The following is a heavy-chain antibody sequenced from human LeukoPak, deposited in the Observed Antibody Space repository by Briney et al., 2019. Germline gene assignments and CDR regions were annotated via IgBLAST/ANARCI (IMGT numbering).Heavy chain of an antibody. Sequence: PGGSLRLSCTASVFPFSAYAMNWVCQAPGKGLEWISYISNSGSTIYYADSAKGRFTISRDNAKNSLYLQMNSLRDEDAALYYCARGAVGGFGGQPPYHYYGMDVWGQGTTVIVSS. CDR3: ARGAVGGFGGQPPYHYYGMDV. CDR1: VFPFSAYA. CDR2: ISNSGSTI. J-gene: IGHJ6*02. V-gene: IGHV3-48*02. D-gene: IGHD3-10*01.